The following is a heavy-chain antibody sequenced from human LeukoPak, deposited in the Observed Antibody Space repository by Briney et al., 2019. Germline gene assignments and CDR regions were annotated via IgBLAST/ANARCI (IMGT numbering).Heavy chain of an antibody. D-gene: IGHD5-18*01. J-gene: IGHJ4*02. Sequence: GGSLRLSCAASGFTFSSYWMSWVRQAPGKGLEWVANIKQDGSEKYYVDSVKGRFTISRDNAKNSLYLQMNSLRAEDTAVYYCAREANVDTGYFDYWGQGTLVTVSS. CDR1: GFTFSSYW. V-gene: IGHV3-7*01. CDR3: AREANVDTGYFDY. CDR2: IKQDGSEK.